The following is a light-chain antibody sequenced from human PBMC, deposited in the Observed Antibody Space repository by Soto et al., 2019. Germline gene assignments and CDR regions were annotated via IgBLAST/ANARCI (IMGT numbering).Light chain of an antibody. V-gene: IGLV2-14*03. Sequence: QALRTQPASVSGSPGQSIPISCTGTGSDVGGYDSVSWYQQHPGRAPKLIIYGVNNRPSGVSNRFSASKSADTASLTISGLQAEDEANYYCCSYTTSTTYVFGTGTKVTVL. J-gene: IGLJ1*01. CDR2: GVN. CDR1: GSDVGGYDS. CDR3: CSYTTSTTYV.